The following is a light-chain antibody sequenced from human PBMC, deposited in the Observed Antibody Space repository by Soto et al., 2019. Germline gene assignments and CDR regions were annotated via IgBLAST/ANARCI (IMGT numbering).Light chain of an antibody. CDR1: QSISSF. V-gene: IGKV1-5*01. J-gene: IGKJ1*01. Sequence: DIQMTQSPSTLSASAGDRVTITCRASQSISSFLAWYQQKPGQAPKLLIYDASTLESGVPSSFRGSGSGTYFTLTISSLQPDDFETYFCQHYKTFSWTFGQGTKVAIK. CDR3: QHYKTFSWT. CDR2: DAS.